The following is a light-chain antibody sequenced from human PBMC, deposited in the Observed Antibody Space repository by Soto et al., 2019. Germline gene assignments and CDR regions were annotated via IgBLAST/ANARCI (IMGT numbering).Light chain of an antibody. CDR3: SSYTSTSTQV. V-gene: IGLV2-14*01. J-gene: IGLJ1*01. CDR2: EVR. Sequence: QSALTQPASVSGSPGQSITISCTGTSSVIGRYNYVSWYQQHPGKVPKLIISEVRSRPSGVSDRFSGSKSGNSASLTISGLQAGDEADYYCSSYTSTSTQVFGSGTKGTVL. CDR1: SSVIGRYNY.